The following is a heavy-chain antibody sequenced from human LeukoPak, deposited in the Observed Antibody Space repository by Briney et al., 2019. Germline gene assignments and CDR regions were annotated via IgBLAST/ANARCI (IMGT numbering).Heavy chain of an antibody. D-gene: IGHD2-2*02. CDR2: IYYSGST. J-gene: IGHJ4*02. Sequence: SETLSLTCTVSGGSISSYYWSWIRQPPGKGLEWIGYIYYSGSTNYNPSLKSRVTMSVDTSKNQFSLKLSSVTAADTAVYYCARDQWEYCSSTSCYNFDYWGQGTLVTVSS. CDR3: ARDQWEYCSSTSCYNFDY. V-gene: IGHV4-59*12. CDR1: GGSISSYY.